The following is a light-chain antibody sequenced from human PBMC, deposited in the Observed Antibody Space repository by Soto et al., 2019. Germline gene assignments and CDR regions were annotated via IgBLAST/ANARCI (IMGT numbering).Light chain of an antibody. CDR1: QSVSSN. V-gene: IGKV3-15*01. Sequence: EIVMTQSPATLSVSPGERATLSCRASQSVSSNLAWYQQKPGQAPRLLIYGASTRATGIPARLSGSGSGTEFTLTISSLQSEDFAVYYYQHYNNWPSWTFGQGTKVEIK. CDR2: GAS. CDR3: QHYNNWPSWT. J-gene: IGKJ1*01.